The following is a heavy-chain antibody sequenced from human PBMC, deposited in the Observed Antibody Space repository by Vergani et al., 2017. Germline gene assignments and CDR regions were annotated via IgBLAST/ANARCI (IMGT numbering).Heavy chain of an antibody. D-gene: IGHD5-24*01. J-gene: IGHJ6*02. Sequence: EVQLVESGGGLVQPGGSLRLSCAASGFTVSSNYMSWVRQAPGKGLEWVSMIYSGGSTYYADSVKGRFTVSRDNAKNTLYLQMNSLRAEDTAVYYCARSXEMAWADYYYGMDVWGQGTTVTVSS. CDR3: ARSXEMAWADYYYGMDV. V-gene: IGHV3-66*02. CDR2: IYSGGST. CDR1: GFTVSSNY.